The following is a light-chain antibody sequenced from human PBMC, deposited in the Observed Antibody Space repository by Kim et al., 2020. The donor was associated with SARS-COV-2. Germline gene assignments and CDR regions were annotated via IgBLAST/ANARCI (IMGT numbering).Light chain of an antibody. J-gene: IGKJ1*01. CDR2: GSS. V-gene: IGKV3-20*01. CDR3: QQYGSAPWT. CDR1: QSISSSN. Sequence: ETVLTQSPGTLSLSPGERATLSCRASQSISSSNLSWYQQKPGQAPRLLIFGSSIRATGIPDRFSGSGSGTDFTLTISKLEPEDFAVYYCQQYGSAPWTFGQGTKVDIK.